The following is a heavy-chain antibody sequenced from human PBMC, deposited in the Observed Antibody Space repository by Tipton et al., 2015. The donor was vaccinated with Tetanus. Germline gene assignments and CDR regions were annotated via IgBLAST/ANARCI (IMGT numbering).Heavy chain of an antibody. V-gene: IGHV3-23*01. D-gene: IGHD4-17*01. J-gene: IGHJ2*01. CDR3: AKSRATVTVYWYFDL. CDR2: ISGSGGST. CDR1: GFTFSSYA. Sequence: SLRLSCAASGFTFSSYAMSWVRQAPGKGLEWVSAISGSGGSTYYADSVKGRFTISRDNSKNTLYLQMNSLRAEDTAVHYCAKSRATVTVYWYFDLWGRGTLVTVSS.